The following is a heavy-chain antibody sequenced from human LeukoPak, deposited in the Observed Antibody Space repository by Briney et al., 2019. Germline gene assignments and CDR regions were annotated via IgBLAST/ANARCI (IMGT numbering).Heavy chain of an antibody. Sequence: SETLSLTCTVSGGSISSYYWSWIWQPPGKGLEWIGYIYYSGSTNYNPSLKSRVTISVDTSKNQFSLKLSSVTAADTAVYYCARASRGLRYFDWLGDAFDIWGQGTMVTVSS. D-gene: IGHD3-9*01. J-gene: IGHJ3*02. CDR2: IYYSGST. V-gene: IGHV4-59*01. CDR3: ARASRGLRYFDWLGDAFDI. CDR1: GGSISSYY.